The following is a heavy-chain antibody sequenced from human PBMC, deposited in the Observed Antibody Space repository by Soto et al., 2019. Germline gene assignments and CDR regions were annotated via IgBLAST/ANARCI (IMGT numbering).Heavy chain of an antibody. CDR1: GYTFTSYD. D-gene: IGHD6-25*01. J-gene: IGHJ6*02. CDR2: MNPNSGNT. V-gene: IGHV1-8*01. CDR3: ARVKAARQKGYYYYGMNV. Sequence: ASVKVSCKASGYTFTSYDINWVRQATGQGLEWMGWMNPNSGNTGYAQKFQGRVTMTRNTSISTAYMELSSLRSEDTAVYYCARVKAARQKGYYYYGMNVWGQGTRATASS.